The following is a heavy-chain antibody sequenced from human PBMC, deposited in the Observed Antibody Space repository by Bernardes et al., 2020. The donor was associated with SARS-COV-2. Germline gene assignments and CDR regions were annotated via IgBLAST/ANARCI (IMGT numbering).Heavy chain of an antibody. Sequence: GGSLRLSCAASGFTFDDYAMHWVRQAPGKGLEWVSGISWNSGSIGYADSVKGRFTISRDNAKNSLYLQMNSLRAEDTALYYCAKDVGDYWGQGTLVTVSS. CDR3: AKDVGDY. CDR2: ISWNSGSI. CDR1: GFTFDDYA. V-gene: IGHV3-9*01. J-gene: IGHJ4*02.